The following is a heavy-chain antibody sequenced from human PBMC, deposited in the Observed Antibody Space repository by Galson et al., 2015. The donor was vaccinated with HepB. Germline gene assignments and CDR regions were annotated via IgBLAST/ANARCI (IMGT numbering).Heavy chain of an antibody. CDR3: AQDLTYYYGSGSYFVGMDV. V-gene: IGHV3-9*01. D-gene: IGHD3-10*01. CDR1: GFTFEDYA. CDR2: ISWNSEFT. J-gene: IGHJ6*02. Sequence: SLRLSCAASGFTFEDYAMHWVRQVPGKGLEWVSGISWNSEFTGYADSVRGRFTISRDNAKYFLYLQMNSLRPEDTALYYCAQDLTYYYGSGSYFVGMDVWGQGTTVTVSS.